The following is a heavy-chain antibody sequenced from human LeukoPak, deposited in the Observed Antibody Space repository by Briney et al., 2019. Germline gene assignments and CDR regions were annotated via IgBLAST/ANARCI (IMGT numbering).Heavy chain of an antibody. CDR3: ARLAVASRLIY. Sequence: SETLSLTCAVYGGSFSGYYWSWIRQPPGKGLEWIGEINHSGSTNYNPSLKSRVTISVDTSKNQFSLKLSSVTAAGMAVYYCARLAVASRLIYWGQGTLVTVSS. V-gene: IGHV4-34*01. J-gene: IGHJ4*02. CDR1: GGSFSGYY. CDR2: INHSGST. D-gene: IGHD6-19*01.